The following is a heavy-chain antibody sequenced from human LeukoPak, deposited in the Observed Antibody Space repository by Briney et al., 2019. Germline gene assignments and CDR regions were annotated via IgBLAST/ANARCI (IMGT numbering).Heavy chain of an antibody. V-gene: IGHV4-59*01. J-gene: IGHJ4*02. CDR3: ARERGIAVAGAPDY. Sequence: SETLSLTCTVSGGSISSYYWSWIRRPPGKGLEWIGYIYYSGSTNYNPSLKSRVTISVDTSKNQFSLKLSSVTAADTAVYYCARERGIAVAGAPDYWGQGTLVTVSS. CDR1: GGSISSYY. CDR2: IYYSGST. D-gene: IGHD6-19*01.